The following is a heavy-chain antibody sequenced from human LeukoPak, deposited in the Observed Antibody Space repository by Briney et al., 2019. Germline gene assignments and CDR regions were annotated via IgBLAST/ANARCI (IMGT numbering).Heavy chain of an antibody. CDR3: ARAVGATDFDY. CDR1: GFTFSSYG. D-gene: IGHD1-26*01. Sequence: GGSLRLSCAASGFTFSSYGMHWVRQAPGKGLEWVAVISYDGSNKYYADSVKGRFTISRDNSKNTLYLQMNSLRAEDTAVYYCARAVGATDFDYWGQGTLVTVSS. CDR2: ISYDGSNK. J-gene: IGHJ4*02. V-gene: IGHV3-30*03.